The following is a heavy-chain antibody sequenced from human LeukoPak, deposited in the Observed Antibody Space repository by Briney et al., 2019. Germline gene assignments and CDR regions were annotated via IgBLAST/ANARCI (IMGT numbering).Heavy chain of an antibody. D-gene: IGHD2-2*03. Sequence: PGGSLRLSCAASGFTFSSYAMSWVRQAPGKGLEWVSAISGSGGSTYYADSVKGRFTISRDNSKNTLYLQMNSLRAEDTAVYYCAKDGYCSSTSCYAHYYYYYMDVWGKGTTVTVSS. CDR1: GFTFSSYA. V-gene: IGHV3-23*01. CDR3: AKDGYCSSTSCYAHYYYYYMDV. J-gene: IGHJ6*03. CDR2: ISGSGGST.